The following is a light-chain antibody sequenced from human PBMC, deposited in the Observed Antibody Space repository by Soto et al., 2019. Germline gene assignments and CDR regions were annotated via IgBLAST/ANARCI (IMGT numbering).Light chain of an antibody. V-gene: IGKV1-39*01. CDR1: QSMNTY. CDR3: QQSYSIPFT. CDR2: AAS. Sequence: DIQLTQSPSSLSASVGDRVTITCRASQSMNTYLNWYQQKLGKAPKVLIYAASSLQSGVPSRFSGSGFGTDFTLTITSLQPEDFATYYCQQSYSIPFTFGQGTKLEIK. J-gene: IGKJ2*01.